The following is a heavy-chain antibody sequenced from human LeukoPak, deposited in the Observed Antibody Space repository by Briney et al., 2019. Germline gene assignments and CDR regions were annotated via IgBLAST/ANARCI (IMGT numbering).Heavy chain of an antibody. D-gene: IGHD3-16*02. CDR3: AAGYYDYVWGSYREYYFDY. CDR2: IVVGSGNT. V-gene: IGHV1-58*02. CDR1: GFTFTSSA. J-gene: IGHJ4*02. Sequence: SVKVSCKXSGFTFTSSAMQWVRQARRQRLEWIGWIVVGSGNTNYSQKFQERVTITRDMSTSTAYMELSSLRSEDTAVYYCAAGYYDYVWGSYREYYFDYWGQGTLVTVSS.